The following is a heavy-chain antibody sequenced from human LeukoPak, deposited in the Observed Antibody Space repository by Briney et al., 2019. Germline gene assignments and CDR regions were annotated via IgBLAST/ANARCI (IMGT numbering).Heavy chain of an antibody. CDR1: GGTFSSYA. Sequence: SVKVSCKASGGTFSSYAISWVRQAPGRGLEWMGRIIPIFGTANYAQKFQGRVTITTDESTSTAYMELSSLRSEDTAVYYCARSRKTTVTTNPFDYWGQGTLVTVSS. CDR2: IIPIFGTA. D-gene: IGHD4-17*01. CDR3: ARSRKTTVTTNPFDY. V-gene: IGHV1-69*05. J-gene: IGHJ4*02.